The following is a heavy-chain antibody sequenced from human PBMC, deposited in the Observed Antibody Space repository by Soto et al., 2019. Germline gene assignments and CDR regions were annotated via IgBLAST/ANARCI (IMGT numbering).Heavy chain of an antibody. Sequence: HPGGSLRLSCAASGFTFSSYAMHWVRQAPGKGLEWVAVISYDGSNKYYADSVKGRFTISRDNSKNTLYLQMNSLRAEDTAVYYCARDGYPYYYDSRSPSSNWFDPWGQGTLVTVSS. D-gene: IGHD3-22*01. CDR3: ARDGYPYYYDSRSPSSNWFDP. CDR1: GFTFSSYA. CDR2: ISYDGSNK. J-gene: IGHJ5*02. V-gene: IGHV3-30-3*01.